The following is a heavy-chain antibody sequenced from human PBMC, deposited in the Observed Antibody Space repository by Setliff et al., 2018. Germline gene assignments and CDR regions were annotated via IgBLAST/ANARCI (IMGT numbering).Heavy chain of an antibody. CDR1: GGSFSTYY. V-gene: IGHV4-34*01. J-gene: IGHJ4*02. CDR2: INHSGST. D-gene: IGHD2-15*01. Sequence: SETLSLTCAVYGGSFSTYYWIWIRQPPGKGLEWIGEINHSGSTNYNPSLKSRVTISVDTSKNKFSLKLSSVTAADTALYYCARGRWPFDYWGQGTLVTVSS. CDR3: ARGRWPFDY.